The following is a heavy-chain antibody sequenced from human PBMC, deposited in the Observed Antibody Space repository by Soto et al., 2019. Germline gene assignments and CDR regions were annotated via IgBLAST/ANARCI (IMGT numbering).Heavy chain of an antibody. CDR3: AKGILVTPPGTTTFDI. CDR2: IGGGDGST. D-gene: IGHD1-7*01. CDR1: GFTFINYA. V-gene: IGHV3-23*01. Sequence: EVQLLESGGGLVQPGGSLRLSCAASGFTFINYAMSWVRQAPGKGLEWVSTIGGGDGSTYYADSVKGRFTISRDNSNSALYLQMNSLRVVDSAIYYCAKGILVTPPGTTTFDIWGQGTMVIVSS. J-gene: IGHJ3*02.